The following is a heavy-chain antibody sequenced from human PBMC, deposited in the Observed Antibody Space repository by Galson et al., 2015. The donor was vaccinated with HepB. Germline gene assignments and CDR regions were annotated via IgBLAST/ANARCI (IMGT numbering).Heavy chain of an antibody. V-gene: IGHV1-46*01. CDR2: INPDGRT. J-gene: IGHJ4*02. CDR3: ARVYNSPHKYFDY. D-gene: IGHD1-14*01. Sequence: SVKVSCKASGYTFTTYYMHWVRQAPGQGFEWMGLINPDGRTAYAQRFQGRVTVTRDTSTSTVYMELSSLRSEDTAIYYCARVYNSPHKYFDYWGQGTLVTVSS. CDR1: GYTFTTYY.